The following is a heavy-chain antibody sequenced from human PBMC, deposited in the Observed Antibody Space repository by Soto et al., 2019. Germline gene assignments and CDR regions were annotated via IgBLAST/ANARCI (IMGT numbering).Heavy chain of an antibody. Sequence: QVQLVQSGAEVKKPESSVKVSCKAPGGTFSTYAISWVRQDPGQGLEWMGGIIPMFGTANYAQRFQDRVTISADEATNTVYMELCSLRSEDTAVYFCASGIQLWLRRINNGYSGWGQGTLVTVSS. CDR1: GGTFSTYA. V-gene: IGHV1-69*12. CDR3: ASGIQLWLRRINNGYSG. J-gene: IGHJ4*02. CDR2: IIPMFGTA. D-gene: IGHD5-18*01.